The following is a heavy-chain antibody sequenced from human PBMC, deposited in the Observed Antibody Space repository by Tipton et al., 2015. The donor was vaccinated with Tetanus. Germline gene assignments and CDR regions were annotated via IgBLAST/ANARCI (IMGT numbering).Heavy chain of an antibody. CDR3: ARVADSAMVRPLDY. J-gene: IGHJ4*02. D-gene: IGHD5-18*01. V-gene: IGHV3-21*01. CDR2: INYSSSYI. CDR1: GFTFSSYT. Sequence: SLRLSCEASGFTFSSYTMIWVRQAPGKGLEWVSSINYSSSYIFYADSVKGRFTISRDNARNLLYLQVNSLRAEDTAVYYCARVADSAMVRPLDYWGQGTLVTVSS.